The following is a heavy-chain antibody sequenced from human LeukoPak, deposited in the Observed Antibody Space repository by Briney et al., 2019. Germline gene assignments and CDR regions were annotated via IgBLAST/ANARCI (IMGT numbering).Heavy chain of an antibody. CDR1: GFTFSSYA. V-gene: IGHV3-30-3*01. CDR3: ARGARATPDAFDI. Sequence: GGSLRLSCAASGFTFSSYAMHWVRQAPGKGLEWVAVISYDGSNKYYADSVKGRFTISRDNSKNTLYLQMNSLRAEDTAVYYCARGARATPDAFDIWGQGTMVTVSP. J-gene: IGHJ3*02. CDR2: ISYDGSNK.